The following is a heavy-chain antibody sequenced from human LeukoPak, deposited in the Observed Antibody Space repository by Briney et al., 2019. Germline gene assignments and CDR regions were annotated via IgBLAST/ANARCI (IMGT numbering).Heavy chain of an antibody. CDR2: ISAYNGNT. Sequence: ASVTVSCKASGGTFSSYAISWVRQAPGQGLEWMGWISAYNGNTNYAQKLQGRVTMTTDTSTSTAYMELRSPRSDDTAVYYCARDNQWLVGVHDYWGQGTLVTVSS. J-gene: IGHJ4*02. D-gene: IGHD6-19*01. CDR1: GGTFSSYA. CDR3: ARDNQWLVGVHDY. V-gene: IGHV1-18*01.